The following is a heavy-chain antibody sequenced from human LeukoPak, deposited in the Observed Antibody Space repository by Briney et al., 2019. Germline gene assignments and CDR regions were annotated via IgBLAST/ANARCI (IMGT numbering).Heavy chain of an antibody. J-gene: IGHJ6*02. CDR1: GYTFTGYY. CDR3: ARNNVVVVPAAQTAYYYGMDV. Sequence: ASGKVSCKASGYTFTGYYMHWVRQAPGQGLEWMGWINPNSGGTSYAQKFQGRVTMTRDTSISTAYMELSRPRSDDTAVYYCARNNVVVVPAAQTAYYYGMDVWGQGTTVTVSS. V-gene: IGHV1-2*02. CDR2: INPNSGGT. D-gene: IGHD2-2*01.